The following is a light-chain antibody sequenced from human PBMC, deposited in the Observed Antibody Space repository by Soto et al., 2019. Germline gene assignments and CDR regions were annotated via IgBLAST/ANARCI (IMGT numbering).Light chain of an antibody. CDR2: DAS. CDR1: QGISSA. V-gene: IGKV1D-13*01. J-gene: IGKJ5*01. CDR3: QQSNNYPST. Sequence: AIQLTQSPSSLSASVGDRVTITCRASQGISSALAWYQQKPGKAPKLLIYDASSLEGGVPSRFSGSGSGTFFTLTISSMQPEDFATYYCQQSNNYPSTVGQGTRLEIK.